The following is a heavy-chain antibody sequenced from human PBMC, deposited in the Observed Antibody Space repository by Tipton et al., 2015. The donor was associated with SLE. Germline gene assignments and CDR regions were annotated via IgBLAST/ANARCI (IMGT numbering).Heavy chain of an antibody. CDR2: ITWNGESA. CDR3: AKVSSETGTFGLDY. CDR1: GFAFDDYT. J-gene: IGHJ4*02. D-gene: IGHD3-9*01. V-gene: IGHV3-43*01. Sequence: GSLRLSCAASGFAFDDYTMHWVRQVPGKGLGWVSLITWNGESAYYADSVKGRFTISRDNSKSSLYLQMNSLRTEDTALYYCAKVSSETGTFGLDYWGQGTLVTVSS.